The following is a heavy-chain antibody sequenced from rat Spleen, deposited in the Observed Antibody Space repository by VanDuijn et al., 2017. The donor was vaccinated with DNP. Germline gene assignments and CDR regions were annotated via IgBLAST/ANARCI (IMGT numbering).Heavy chain of an antibody. V-gene: IGHV5-22*01. Sequence: EVQLVESGGGLVQPGRSLKLSCSASGFTLSDYYMAWVRQAPTKGLEWVAYISSDGGSTYYGDSVKGRFTISRDTAKSTLYLQMNSLRSEDMATYYCARHVLPLRVWDYWGQGVMVTVSS. CDR2: ISSDGGST. J-gene: IGHJ2*01. CDR3: ARHVLPLRVWDY. D-gene: IGHD1-4*01. CDR1: GFTLSDYY.